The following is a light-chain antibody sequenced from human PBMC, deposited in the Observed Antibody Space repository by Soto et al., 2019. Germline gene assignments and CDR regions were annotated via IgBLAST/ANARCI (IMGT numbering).Light chain of an antibody. CDR1: SSDVGGYNY. J-gene: IGLJ2*01. Sequence: QSVLTQPASVSGSPGQSITISCTGTSSDVGGYNYVSWYQQHPGKAPKLMIYEVSNRASGVSNRFSGSKSGNTASLTISGLQAEDEADYYCSSYTSSSTLEGVVFGGGTKLTVL. V-gene: IGLV2-14*01. CDR2: EVS. CDR3: SSYTSSSTLEGVV.